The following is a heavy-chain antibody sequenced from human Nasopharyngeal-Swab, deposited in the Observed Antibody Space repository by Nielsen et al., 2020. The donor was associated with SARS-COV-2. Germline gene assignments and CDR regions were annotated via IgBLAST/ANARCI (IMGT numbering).Heavy chain of an antibody. CDR1: GFTFDDYA. Sequence: LSLTCAASGFTFDDYAMHWVRHAPGKGLEWVSGISWNSGSIGYADSVKGRFTISRDNAKNSLYLQMNSLRAEDTALYYCANAPLRFGGYGMDVWGQGTTVTVSS. J-gene: IGHJ6*02. CDR3: ANAPLRFGGYGMDV. D-gene: IGHD3-10*01. V-gene: IGHV3-9*01. CDR2: ISWNSGSI.